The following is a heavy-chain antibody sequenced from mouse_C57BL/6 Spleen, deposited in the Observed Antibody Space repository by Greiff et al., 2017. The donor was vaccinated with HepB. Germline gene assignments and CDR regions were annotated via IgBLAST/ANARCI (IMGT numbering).Heavy chain of an antibody. Sequence: QVQLQQSGAELVKPGASVKMSCKASGYTFTTYPIEWMKQNHGKSLEWIGNFHPYNDDTKYNEKFKGKATLTVAKSSSTVYLELSRLTSDDSAVYYCLDYDYDGGKAYWGQGTLVTVSA. CDR1: GYTFTTYP. CDR2: FHPYNDDT. CDR3: LDYDYDGGKAY. J-gene: IGHJ3*01. D-gene: IGHD2-4*01. V-gene: IGHV1-47*01.